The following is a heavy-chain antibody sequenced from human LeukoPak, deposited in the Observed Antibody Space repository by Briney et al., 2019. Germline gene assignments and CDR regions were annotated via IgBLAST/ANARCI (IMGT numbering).Heavy chain of an antibody. V-gene: IGHV3-30*02. Sequence: PGGSPRLSCAASGFTFSSYGMHWVRRAPGKGLEWVAFIRYDGSNKYYADSVKGRFTISRDNSKNTLYLQMNSLRAEDTAVYYCAKDPSRGTWGRASYFDYWGQGTLVTVSS. CDR3: AKDPSRGTWGRASYFDY. D-gene: IGHD3-16*01. CDR1: GFTFSSYG. J-gene: IGHJ4*02. CDR2: IRYDGSNK.